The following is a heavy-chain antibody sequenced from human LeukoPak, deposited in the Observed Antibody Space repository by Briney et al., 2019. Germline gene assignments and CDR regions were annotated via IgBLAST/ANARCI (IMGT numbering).Heavy chain of an antibody. CDR2: IYYSGST. V-gene: IGHV4-30-4*01. D-gene: IGHD4-17*01. Sequence: SETLSLTCTVSGGSISSGDYYWSWIRQPPGKGLEWIGYIYYSGSTYYNPSLKSRVTISVDTSKNQFSLKLSSVTAADTAVYYCARDEDYGDYESAFDIWGQGTMVTVSS. CDR3: ARDEDYGDYESAFDI. J-gene: IGHJ3*02. CDR1: GGSISSGDYY.